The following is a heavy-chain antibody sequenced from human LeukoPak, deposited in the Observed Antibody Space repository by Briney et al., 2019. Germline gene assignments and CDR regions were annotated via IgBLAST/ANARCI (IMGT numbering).Heavy chain of an antibody. Sequence: SGTLSLTCTVSGGSNSSGDYYWSWIRQHPGKGLEWIGYIYYSGSIYYNASLKSRVTISVDTSKNQFSLNLNSVTAADTAVYYCASGREITATLPYWGQGTLITVSS. CDR2: IYYSGSI. D-gene: IGHD1-20*01. CDR3: ASGREITATLPY. CDR1: GGSNSSGDYY. J-gene: IGHJ4*02. V-gene: IGHV4-31*03.